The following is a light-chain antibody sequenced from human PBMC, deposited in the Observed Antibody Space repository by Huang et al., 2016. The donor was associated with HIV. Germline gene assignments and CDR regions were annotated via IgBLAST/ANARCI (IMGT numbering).Light chain of an antibody. Sequence: EIVLTQSPGTLSLSPGERATLSCRASQSVDSTFLAWYQQKPGQAPTLLIYGSSTRDTGIPDRFSGSESGTDVTLTITRLAPEDFAVYYCQHYGSSPYTFGQGTKLEI. CDR1: QSVDSTF. CDR3: QHYGSSPYT. CDR2: GSS. J-gene: IGKJ2*01. V-gene: IGKV3-20*01.